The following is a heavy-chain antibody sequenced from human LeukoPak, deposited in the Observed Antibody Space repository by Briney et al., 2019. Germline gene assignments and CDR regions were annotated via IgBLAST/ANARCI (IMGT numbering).Heavy chain of an antibody. Sequence: SETLSLTCTVSGGSISSYYWSWIRQPPGKGLEWIGYIYYSGSTNYNPSLKSRVTISVDTSKNQFSLKLSSVTAADTAVYYCARVLETDTAMVKVNWFDPWGQGTLVTVSS. D-gene: IGHD5-18*01. CDR1: GGSISSYY. J-gene: IGHJ5*02. CDR2: IYYSGST. V-gene: IGHV4-59*01. CDR3: ARVLETDTAMVKVNWFDP.